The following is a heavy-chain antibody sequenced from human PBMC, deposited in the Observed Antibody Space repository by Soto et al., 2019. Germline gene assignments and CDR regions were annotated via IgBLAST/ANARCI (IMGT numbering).Heavy chain of an antibody. V-gene: IGHV3-30-3*01. D-gene: IGHD1-7*01. CDR1: GFTFSSYA. CDR3: ARIGEGELRPYYYYGMDV. CDR2: IPYDGSNK. J-gene: IGHJ6*02. Sequence: GGSLRLSCAASGFTFSSYAMHWVRQAPGKGLEWVAVIPYDGSNKYYADSVKGRFTISRDNSKNTLYLQMNSLRAEDTAVYYCARIGEGELRPYYYYGMDVWGQGTTVTVSS.